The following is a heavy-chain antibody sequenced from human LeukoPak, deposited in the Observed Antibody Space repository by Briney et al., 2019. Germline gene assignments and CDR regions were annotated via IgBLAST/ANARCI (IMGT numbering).Heavy chain of an antibody. CDR2: INPTGGST. CDR1: GYTFTSYY. J-gene: IGHJ4*01. V-gene: IGHV1-46*01. CDR3: ARLYGSGIFDY. D-gene: IGHD3-10*01. Sequence: ASVKVSCKASGYTFTSYYMHWVRQAPGQGLEWMGLINPTGGSTGYAQKFQGRVTMTRDMSTSTDYMELSSLRSEDTAIYYCARLYGSGIFDYWGHGTLVTVSS.